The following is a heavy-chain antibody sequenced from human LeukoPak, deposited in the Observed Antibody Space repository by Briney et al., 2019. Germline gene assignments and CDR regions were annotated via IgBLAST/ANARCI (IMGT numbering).Heavy chain of an antibody. CDR2: INPSGGST. J-gene: IGHJ5*02. Sequence: GASVKVSCKASGYTFTSYYMHWVRQAPGQGLEWMGIINPSGGSTSYAQRFQGRVTMTRDMSTSTVYMELSSLRSEDTAVYYCATVVAPKGWFDPWGQGTLVTVSS. CDR3: ATVVAPKGWFDP. V-gene: IGHV1-46*01. CDR1: GYTFTSYY. D-gene: IGHD2-15*01.